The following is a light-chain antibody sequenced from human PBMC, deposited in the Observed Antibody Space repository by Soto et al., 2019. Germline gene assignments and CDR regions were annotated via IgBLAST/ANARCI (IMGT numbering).Light chain of an antibody. CDR1: QAVSTN. V-gene: IGKV3-20*01. CDR2: GAS. J-gene: IGKJ1*01. Sequence: EIVMTQSPATLSVSPGERATLSCRASQAVSTNLAWYQEKPGQAPRLLIYGASSRATGIPDRFSGSGSGTDFTLTISRLEPEDFAVYYCQQYGSSPGTLGQGTKVDIK. CDR3: QQYGSSPGT.